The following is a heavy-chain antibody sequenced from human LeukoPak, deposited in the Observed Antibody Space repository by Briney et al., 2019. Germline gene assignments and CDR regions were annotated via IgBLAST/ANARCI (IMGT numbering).Heavy chain of an antibody. CDR2: ISAYNRKT. CDR3: ARVLGFRPDTLKGSDY. CDR1: GYTFTSYG. Sequence: ASVKVSCKASGYTFTSYGSSWVRQAPGQGLEWVGWISAYNRKTNYAQKLQGRVTMTTDTSTTTAYMELRSLRSDDTAVYYCARVLGFRPDTLKGSDYWGQGTLVTVSS. J-gene: IGHJ4*02. V-gene: IGHV1-18*01.